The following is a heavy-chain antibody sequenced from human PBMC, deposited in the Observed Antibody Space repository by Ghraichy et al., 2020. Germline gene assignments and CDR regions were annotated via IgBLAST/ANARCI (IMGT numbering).Heavy chain of an antibody. D-gene: IGHD2-15*01. CDR3: ARGRTSYCSGGSCYSGLFDY. CDR2: INHSGST. Sequence: SENLSLTCAVYGGSFSGYYWSWIRQPPGKGLEWIGEINHSGSTNYNPSLKSRVTISVDTSKNQFSLKLSSVTAADTAVYYCARGRTSYCSGGSCYSGLFDYWGQGTLVTVSS. V-gene: IGHV4-34*01. J-gene: IGHJ4*02. CDR1: GGSFSGYY.